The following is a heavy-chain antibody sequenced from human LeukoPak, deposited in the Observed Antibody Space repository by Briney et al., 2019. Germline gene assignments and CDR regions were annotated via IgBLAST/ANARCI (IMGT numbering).Heavy chain of an antibody. V-gene: IGHV3-23*01. CDR1: GFTLSSYA. CDR2: VDGGGGGT. CDR3: AKQSAGSAAWYSLHYDF. D-gene: IGHD6-13*01. J-gene: IGHJ4*02. Sequence: GGSLRLSCTASGFTLSSYAMTWVRQAPGRGLEWVSSVDGGGGGTYYADSVKGRFTISRDNSKDTLYLQMNGLRAEDTAVYFCAKQSAGSAAWYSLHYDFWGQGTLVTVSS.